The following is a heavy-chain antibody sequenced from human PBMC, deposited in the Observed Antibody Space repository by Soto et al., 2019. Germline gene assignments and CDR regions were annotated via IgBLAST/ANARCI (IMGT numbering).Heavy chain of an antibody. CDR3: ARRVPYSRYFDY. D-gene: IGHD2-21*01. CDR1: GGSFSGYY. Sequence: QVQLQQWGAGLLKPSETLSLTCAVYGGSFSGYYWSWIRQAPGKGLEWIGEINHSGSTNYNPSLKSRVTISVDTSKNQFSLKLSSVTAADTAVYYCARRVPYSRYFDYWGQGTLVTVSS. J-gene: IGHJ4*02. V-gene: IGHV4-34*01. CDR2: INHSGST.